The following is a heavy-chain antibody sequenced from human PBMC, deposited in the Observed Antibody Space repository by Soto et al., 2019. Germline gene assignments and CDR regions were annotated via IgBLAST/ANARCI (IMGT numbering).Heavy chain of an antibody. Sequence: PRLSCAASGFTVSSNYMSWVRQAPGKGLEWVSVIYSGGSTYYADSVKGRFTISRDNSKNTLYLQMNSLRVEDTAVYYCATQDFRGTTGTTWGQGTLVTVSS. D-gene: IGHD1-1*01. J-gene: IGHJ4*02. CDR2: IYSGGST. CDR3: ATQDFRGTTGTT. CDR1: GFTVSSNY. V-gene: IGHV3-53*01.